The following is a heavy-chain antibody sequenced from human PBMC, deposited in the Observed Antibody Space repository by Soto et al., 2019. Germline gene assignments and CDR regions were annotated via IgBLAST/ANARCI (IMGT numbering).Heavy chain of an antibody. D-gene: IGHD6-6*01. V-gene: IGHV3-30*03. CDR1: GFTFSSYG. CDR2: ISYAGSKE. J-gene: IGHJ5*02. CDR3: ARSIAARLNWFDP. Sequence: PGGSLRLSCAASGFTFSSYGMHWVRQAPGKGLEWVAVISYAGSKEYYADSVRGRFTISRDNSKNTLYLQMNSLRDEDTAVYHCARSIAARLNWFDPWGQGTLVTVSS.